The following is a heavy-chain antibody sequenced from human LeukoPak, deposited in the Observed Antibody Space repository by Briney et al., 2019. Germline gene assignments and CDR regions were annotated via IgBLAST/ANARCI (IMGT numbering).Heavy chain of an antibody. J-gene: IGHJ5*02. Sequence: ASVKVSCKASGYTFTSYGISWVRQAPGQGLEWMGWISAYNGNTNYAQKLQGRVTMTTDTSTSTAYVELRSLRSDDTAVYYCARGGIVVVPAAHWFDPWGQGTLVTVSS. CDR3: ARGGIVVVPAAHWFDP. D-gene: IGHD2-2*01. V-gene: IGHV1-18*01. CDR1: GYTFTSYG. CDR2: ISAYNGNT.